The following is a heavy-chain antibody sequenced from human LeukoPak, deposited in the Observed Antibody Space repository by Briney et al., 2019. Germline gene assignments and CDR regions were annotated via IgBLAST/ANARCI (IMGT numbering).Heavy chain of an antibody. CDR3: TRIDPLGYFDQ. Sequence: SETLSLTCTVSGAFTGRSYWGCVRQSPGKGLEWIGNIFFSGHSNYNPSLTGRVTISPDTSKSQFSLKMTSVSAAETALYYCTRIDPLGYFDQWGQGTLVTVSS. J-gene: IGHJ4*02. CDR2: IFFSGHS. V-gene: IGHV4-59*13. D-gene: IGHD3-10*01. CDR1: GAFTGRSY.